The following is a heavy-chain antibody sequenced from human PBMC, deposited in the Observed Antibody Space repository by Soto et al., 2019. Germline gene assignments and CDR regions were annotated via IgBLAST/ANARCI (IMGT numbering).Heavy chain of an antibody. J-gene: IGHJ4*02. Sequence: ASVKVSCKASGYTFTGYYMHWVRQAPGQGLEWMGWINPNSGGTNYAQKFQGRVTMTRDTSISTAYMELSRLRSDDTAVYYCAREASVAAYFDYRGQGTLVTVSS. D-gene: IGHD6-19*01. V-gene: IGHV1-2*02. CDR1: GYTFTGYY. CDR2: INPNSGGT. CDR3: AREASVAAYFDY.